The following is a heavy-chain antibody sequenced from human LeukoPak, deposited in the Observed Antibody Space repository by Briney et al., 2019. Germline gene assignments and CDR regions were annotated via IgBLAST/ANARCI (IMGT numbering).Heavy chain of an antibody. D-gene: IGHD6-19*01. V-gene: IGHV3-53*01. CDR3: ASTISAGTVADPRDAFDI. Sequence: PGVSLRLSCAASGFTVSSNYMTWVRQAPGKGLEWVSLVYSGANTYYADSVKGRFTISRDNPKNTLYLQMNSLRVEDTAVYFCASTISAGTVADPRDAFDIWGQGTMVTVSS. CDR2: VYSGANT. J-gene: IGHJ3*02. CDR1: GFTVSSNY.